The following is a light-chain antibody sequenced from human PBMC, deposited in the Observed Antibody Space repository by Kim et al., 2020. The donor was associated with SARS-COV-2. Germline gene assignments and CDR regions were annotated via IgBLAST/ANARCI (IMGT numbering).Light chain of an antibody. Sequence: GQSITISCTGPSSDVRVYNYVSWYQQHPGKAPKLMIYDVSNRPSGVSNRFSGSKSGNTASLTISGLQAEDEADYYCSSYTSSSTVVFGGGTQLTVL. CDR2: DVS. CDR1: SSDVRVYNY. V-gene: IGLV2-14*03. CDR3: SSYTSSSTVV. J-gene: IGLJ2*01.